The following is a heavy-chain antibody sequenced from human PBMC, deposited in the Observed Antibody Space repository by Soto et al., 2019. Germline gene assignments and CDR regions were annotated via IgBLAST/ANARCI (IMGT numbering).Heavy chain of an antibody. J-gene: IGHJ4*02. V-gene: IGHV3-7*03. D-gene: IGHD3-9*01. Sequence: GGSLRLSCAASGFTFSSYGMHWVRQAPGKGLEWVANINVDGSETSYVGSVRGRFTISRDNAKTSVYLQMNSLGAEDTAVYYCARENWFQDYWGQGALVTVSS. CDR1: GFTFSSYG. CDR3: ARENWFQDY. CDR2: INVDGSET.